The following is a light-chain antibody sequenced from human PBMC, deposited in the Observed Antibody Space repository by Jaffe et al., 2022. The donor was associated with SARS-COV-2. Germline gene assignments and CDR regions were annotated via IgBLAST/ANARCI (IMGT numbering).Light chain of an antibody. V-gene: IGKV3-20*01. Sequence: EVVLTQSPGTLSLSPGERATLSCRASQSVSSNSLAWYQQTPGQAPRLLIFGASSRATGIPDRFSGSGSGTDFTLTISRLEPEDFAVYYCQHYGSLTKTFGQGTKVEI. J-gene: IGKJ1*01. CDR3: QHYGSLTKT. CDR1: QSVSSNS. CDR2: GAS.